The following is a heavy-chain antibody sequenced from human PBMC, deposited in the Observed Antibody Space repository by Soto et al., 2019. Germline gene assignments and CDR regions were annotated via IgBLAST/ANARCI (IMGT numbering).Heavy chain of an antibody. V-gene: IGHV1-3*01. J-gene: IGHJ4*02. CDR3: ARWIDNCYFDY. Sequence: QGQLVQSGAEVKKPGASVKVSCGTSGFSFTSYSFHWVRQAPAQGLQWMGWINAGRGKTKYSQQFQGRVTFTWDTSANSVYMELIRLTSEDTSVFYCARWIDNCYFDYWGQGSLVTVSA. D-gene: IGHD1-1*01. CDR2: INAGRGKT. CDR1: GFSFTSYS.